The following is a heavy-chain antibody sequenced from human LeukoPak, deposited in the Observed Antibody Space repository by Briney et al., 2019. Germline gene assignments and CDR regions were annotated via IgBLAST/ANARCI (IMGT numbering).Heavy chain of an antibody. J-gene: IGHJ3*02. CDR1: GGTFSSYA. Sequence: GASVKVSCKASGGTFSSYAISWVRQAPGQGLEWMGGIIPIFGTANYAQKSQGRVTITADESTSTAYMELSSLRSEDTAVYYCARERDSSGLTYAFDIWGQGTMVTVSS. V-gene: IGHV1-69*13. CDR2: IIPIFGTA. D-gene: IGHD6-19*01. CDR3: ARERDSSGLTYAFDI.